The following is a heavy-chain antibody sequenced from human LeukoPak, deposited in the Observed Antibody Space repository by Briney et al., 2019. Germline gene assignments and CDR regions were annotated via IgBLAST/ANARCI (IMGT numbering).Heavy chain of an antibody. V-gene: IGHV3-30*02. Sequence: GGSLRLSCAASGFTFSTYGVHWVRRAPGKGLEWVAFTRYDGSNKYYTDSVKGRFTISRDNSKNTLYLQMNSLRAEDTAVYYCASKQGDYWGQGTLVTVSS. CDR1: GFTFSTYG. CDR3: ASKQGDY. CDR2: TRYDGSNK. J-gene: IGHJ4*02.